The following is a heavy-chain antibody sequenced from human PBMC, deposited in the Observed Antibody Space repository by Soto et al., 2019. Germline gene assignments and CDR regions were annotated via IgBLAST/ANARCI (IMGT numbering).Heavy chain of an antibody. D-gene: IGHD3-3*01. V-gene: IGHV4-59*01. CDR1: GGSISSYY. CDR2: IYYSGST. J-gene: IGHJ5*02. CDR3: ARGYNEFWSRYPTWFDP. Sequence: SETLSVTCTVSGGSISSYYWSWIRQPPGKGLEWIGYIYYSGSTNYSPSLKSRVTISVDTSKNQFSLKLGSVTAADTAVYYCARGYNEFWSRYPTWFDPPGQRTLVTVSS.